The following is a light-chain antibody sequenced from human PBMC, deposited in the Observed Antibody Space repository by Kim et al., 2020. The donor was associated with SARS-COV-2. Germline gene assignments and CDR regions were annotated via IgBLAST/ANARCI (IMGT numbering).Light chain of an antibody. CDR3: HHYNNWPPIT. V-gene: IGKV3-15*01. CDR2: GAS. J-gene: IGKJ5*01. CDR1: QSVSNN. Sequence: EIVMTQSPTTLSVSPGERATLSCRASQSVSNNLAWYQQKPGQAPRLLIYGASTRATGIPARFSGSGSGTEFTLTITGLQSEDFAVYYCHHYNNWPPITFGQGTRVEIK.